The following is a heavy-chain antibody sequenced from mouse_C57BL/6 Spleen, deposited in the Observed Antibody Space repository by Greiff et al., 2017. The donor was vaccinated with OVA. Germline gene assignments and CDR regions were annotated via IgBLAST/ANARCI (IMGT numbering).Heavy chain of an antibody. CDR3: ARSYDYDKAYYFDY. Sequence: QVQLQQSGAELVRPGSSVKLSCKASGYTFTSYWMHWVKQRPIQGLEWIGNIDPSDSETHYNQKFKDKATLTVDKSSSTAYMQLSSLTSEDSAVYYCARSYDYDKAYYFDYWGQGTTLTVSS. CDR2: IDPSDSET. V-gene: IGHV1-52*01. J-gene: IGHJ2*01. D-gene: IGHD2-4*01. CDR1: GYTFTSYW.